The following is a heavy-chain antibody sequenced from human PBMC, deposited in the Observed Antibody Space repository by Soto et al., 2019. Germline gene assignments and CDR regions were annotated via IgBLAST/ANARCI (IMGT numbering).Heavy chain of an antibody. CDR3: AKDISVNASPDAFAI. J-gene: IGHJ3*02. CDR1: GFTFDDYA. CDR2: ISWNSGSI. V-gene: IGHV3-9*01. Sequence: EVQLVESGGGLVQPGRSLRLSCAASGFTFDDYAMHWVRQAPGKGLEWVSGISWNSGSIGYADSVKGRFTISRDNAKNSLYLQMNSLRAEDTALYYCAKDISVNASPDAFAIWGQGTMVTVSS.